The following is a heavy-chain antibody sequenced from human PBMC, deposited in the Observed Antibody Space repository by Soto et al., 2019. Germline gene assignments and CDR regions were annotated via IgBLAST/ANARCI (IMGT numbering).Heavy chain of an antibody. D-gene: IGHD2-21*02. J-gene: IGHJ6*02. CDR1: GYTFTSYG. CDR2: ISAYNGNT. CDR3: AGSYCGGDCYSVYYYYGMDV. Sequence: QVQLVQSGAEVKKPGASVKVSCKASGYTFTSYGISWVRQAPGQGLEWMGWISAYNGNTNYAQKLQGRVTMTTDTTSRTAYMEVRSLISDDTAVYYCAGSYCGGDCYSVYYYYGMDVWGQGTTVTVSS. V-gene: IGHV1-18*01.